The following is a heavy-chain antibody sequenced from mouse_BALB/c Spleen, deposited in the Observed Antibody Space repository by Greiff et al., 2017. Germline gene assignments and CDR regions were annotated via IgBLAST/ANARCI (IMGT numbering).Heavy chain of an antibody. J-gene: IGHJ3*01. CDR1: GFNIKDTY. CDR2: IDPANGNT. V-gene: IGHV14-3*02. CDR3: AMGTTVDY. D-gene: IGHD1-1*01. Sequence: VQLQQSGAELVKPGASVKLSCTASGFNIKDTYMHWVKQRPEQGLEWIGRIDPANGNTKYDPKFQGKATITADTSSNTAYLQLSSLTSEDTAVYYCAMGTTVDYWGQGTLVTVSA.